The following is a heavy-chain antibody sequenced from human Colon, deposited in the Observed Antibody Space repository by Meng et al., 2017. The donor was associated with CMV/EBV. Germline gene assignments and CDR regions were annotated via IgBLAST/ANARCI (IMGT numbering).Heavy chain of an antibody. Sequence: SVVSIGRGSWWNWVRQSPGKGLEWIGEMFHSGDTDYNPSLKSRMSISLDRSKNQVSLILSSVTAADSAVYYCATARNGCSSDSCFLENWGRGTLVTVSS. D-gene: IGHD3-10*02. CDR1: VVSIGRGSW. J-gene: IGHJ4*02. V-gene: IGHV4-4*02. CDR2: MFHSGDT. CDR3: ATARNGCSSDSCFLEN.